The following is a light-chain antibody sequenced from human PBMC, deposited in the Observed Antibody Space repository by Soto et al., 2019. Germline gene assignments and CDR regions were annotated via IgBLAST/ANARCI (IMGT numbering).Light chain of an antibody. CDR2: YAS. CDR1: QSVRNN. CDR3: QQYNNWPPIT. J-gene: IGKJ5*01. Sequence: EIMMTQSPATLSVSPGERATLSCRASQSVRNNLAWYQQKPGQAPRLLIDYASTRATGIPARFSGSGSGTEFTLTIGSLQSEDFALYYCQQYNNWPPITFGQGTRLEIK. V-gene: IGKV3-15*01.